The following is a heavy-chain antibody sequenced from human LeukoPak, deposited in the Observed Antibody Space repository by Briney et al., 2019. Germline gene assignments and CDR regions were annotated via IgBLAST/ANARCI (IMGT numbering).Heavy chain of an antibody. CDR1: GYTFTNYG. Sequence: ASVKVSCKASGYTFTNYGITWVRQAPGQGLGWMGWVSAKTGDTNYAQKFRGRVTMTTDTSTSTVYMELRSLRSDDTAVFYCARILASIIDYWGQGTLVTVSS. J-gene: IGHJ4*02. D-gene: IGHD5/OR15-5a*01. V-gene: IGHV1-18*01. CDR2: VSAKTGDT. CDR3: ARILASIIDY.